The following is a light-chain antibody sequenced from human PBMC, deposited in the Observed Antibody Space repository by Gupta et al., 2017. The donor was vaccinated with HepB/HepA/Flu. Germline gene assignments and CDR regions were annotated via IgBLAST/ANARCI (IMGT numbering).Light chain of an antibody. J-gene: IGKJ5*01. V-gene: IGKV1-39*01. CDR1: QSITTY. CDR3: QQKDSTPIT. Sequence: DIQMTQSPSSLSASVGDRVTITCRASQSITTYLNWYQQKPGKAPNVLIYAASTLQSGVPSRFSGSGSGPXFTLTIXRRQPEDSATYYCQQKDSTPITFGXGTRLEIK. CDR2: AAS.